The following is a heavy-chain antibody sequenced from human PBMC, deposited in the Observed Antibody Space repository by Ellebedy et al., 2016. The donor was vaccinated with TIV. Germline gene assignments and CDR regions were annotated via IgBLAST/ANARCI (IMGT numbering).Heavy chain of an antibody. CDR2: IIPILGIA. J-gene: IGHJ4*02. CDR3: ARKLGDYEYYFDY. CDR1: GGTFSSYA. D-gene: IGHD3-16*01. Sequence: ASVKVSCKASGGTFSSYAISWVRQAPGQGLEWMGRIIPILGIANYAQKFQGRVTITADKSTSTAYMELSSLRSEDTAVYYCARKLGDYEYYFDYWGQGTLVTVSS. V-gene: IGHV1-69*04.